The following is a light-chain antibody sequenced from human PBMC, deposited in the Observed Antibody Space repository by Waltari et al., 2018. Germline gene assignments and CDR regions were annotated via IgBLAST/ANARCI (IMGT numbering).Light chain of an antibody. V-gene: IGKV4-1*01. Sequence: DIVMTQSPDSLPVSLGERATVNCKSSQSVLYSSNNKNYLAWYQQKPGQPPKLLIYCASTRDSGVPDRFSGSGSGTDFTLTISSLQAEDVAVYYCQQYYSTPRTFGQGTKVEI. CDR3: QQYYSTPRT. J-gene: IGKJ1*01. CDR1: QSVLYSSNNKNY. CDR2: CAS.